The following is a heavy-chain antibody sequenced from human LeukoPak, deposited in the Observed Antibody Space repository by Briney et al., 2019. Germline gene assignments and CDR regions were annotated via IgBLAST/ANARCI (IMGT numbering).Heavy chain of an antibody. CDR2: IIAIFGTA. D-gene: IGHD2-15*01. CDR3: ARDGHCSGGSCYSVAFDY. J-gene: IGHJ4*02. Sequence: GASVKVSCKASGGTFISYAISWVRQAPGQGLEWMGGIIAIFGTANYAQKFQGRVTITADKSTSTAYMELSSLRSEDTAVYYCARDGHCSGGSCYSVAFDYWGQGTLVTVSS. V-gene: IGHV1-69*06. CDR1: GGTFISYA.